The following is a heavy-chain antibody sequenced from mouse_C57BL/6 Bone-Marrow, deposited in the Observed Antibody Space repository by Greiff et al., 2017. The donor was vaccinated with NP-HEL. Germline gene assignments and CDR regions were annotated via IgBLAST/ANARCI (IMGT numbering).Heavy chain of an antibody. V-gene: IGHV1-18*01. CDR1: GYTFTDYN. J-gene: IGHJ4*01. CDR3: ARCAWGLDAMDY. D-gene: IGHD3-3*01. Sequence: VQLQQSGPELVKPGASVKIPCKASGYTFTDYNMDWVKQSHGKSLEWIGDINPNNGGTIYNQKFKGKATLTVDKSSSTAYMELRSLTSEDTAVYYCARCAWGLDAMDYWGQGTSVTVSS. CDR2: INPNNGGT.